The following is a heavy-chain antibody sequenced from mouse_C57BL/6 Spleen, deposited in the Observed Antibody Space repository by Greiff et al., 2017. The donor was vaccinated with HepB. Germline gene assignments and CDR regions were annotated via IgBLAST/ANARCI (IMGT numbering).Heavy chain of an antibody. Sequence: QVQLKQPGTELVKPGASVKLSCKASGYTFTSYWMHWVKQRPGQGLEWIGNINPSNGGTNYNEKFKSKATLTVDKSSSTAYMQLSSQTSEDSAVYYCAREALRRDYYAMDYWGQGTSVTVSS. J-gene: IGHJ4*01. CDR1: GYTFTSYW. V-gene: IGHV1-53*01. CDR3: AREALRRDYYAMDY. CDR2: INPSNGGT.